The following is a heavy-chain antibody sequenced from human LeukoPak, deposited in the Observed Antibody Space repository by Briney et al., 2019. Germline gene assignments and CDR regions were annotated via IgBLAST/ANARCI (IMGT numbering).Heavy chain of an antibody. CDR3: ARGLRYDFWSGYWYNWFDP. V-gene: IGHV4-34*01. CDR1: GGSFSGYY. D-gene: IGHD3-3*01. Sequence: PSETLSLTCAVYGGSFSGYYWSWIRQPPGKGLEWIGEINHSGSTNYNPSLKSRVTISVDTSKNQFSLKLSSVTAADTAVYYCARGLRYDFWSGYWYNWFDPWGQGTLVTVSS. CDR2: INHSGST. J-gene: IGHJ5*02.